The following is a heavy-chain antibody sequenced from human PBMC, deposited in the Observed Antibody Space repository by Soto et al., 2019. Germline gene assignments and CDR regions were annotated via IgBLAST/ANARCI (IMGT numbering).Heavy chain of an antibody. V-gene: IGHV4-4*07. Sequence: PSETLSLTCTVSGGSISSYYWSWIRQPAGKGLEWIGRIYTSGSTNYNPSLKSRVTMSVDTSKNQFSLKASDTAMYYCARFPLYYYDSSGYYPLHRLNWFDPWGQGTLVTVSS. J-gene: IGHJ5*02. CDR2: IYTSGST. D-gene: IGHD3-22*01. CDR1: GGSISSYY. CDR3: ARFPLYYYDSSGYYPLHRLNWFDP.